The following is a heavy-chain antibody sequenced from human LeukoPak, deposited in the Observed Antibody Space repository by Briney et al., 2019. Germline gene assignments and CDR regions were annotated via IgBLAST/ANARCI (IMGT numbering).Heavy chain of an antibody. J-gene: IGHJ5*02. CDR2: IVPIFGIV. V-gene: IGHV1-69*01. D-gene: IGHD3-3*01. CDR3: ARDNHDFWSGYSPANNWFDP. Sequence: SRRLSCKASVATFSTYAISWTSQAPGHGPEWRGGIVPIFGIVNYAQKFQGRVTITADESTSTAYMELSSLRSEDTAVYYCARDNHDFWSGYSPANNWFDPWGQGTLVTVSS. CDR1: VATFSTYA.